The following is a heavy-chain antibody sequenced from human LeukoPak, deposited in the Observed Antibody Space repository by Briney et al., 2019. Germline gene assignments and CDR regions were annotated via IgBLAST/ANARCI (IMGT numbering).Heavy chain of an antibody. J-gene: IGHJ5*02. CDR2: MNSNSGNT. Sequence: ASVKVSCKASGFPSNTYDINWVRQATGQGLEWMGWMNSNSGNTGYAQEFQGRVTMTRNTSTNTAYMELSSLRSEDTAVYYCARGRTIFGVVIPFDPWGQGTLVTVSS. CDR1: GFPSNTYD. D-gene: IGHD3-3*01. CDR3: ARGRTIFGVVIPFDP. V-gene: IGHV1-8*01.